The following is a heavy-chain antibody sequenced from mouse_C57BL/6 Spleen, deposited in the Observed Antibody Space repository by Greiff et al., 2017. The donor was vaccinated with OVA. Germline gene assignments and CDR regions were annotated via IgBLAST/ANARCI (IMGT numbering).Heavy chain of an antibody. D-gene: IGHD1-1*01. CDR1: GYTFTDYY. Sequence: VQLQQSGPELVKPGASVKISCKASGYTFTDYYMNWVKQSHGKSLEWIGDINPNNGGTSYNQKFKGKATLTVDKSSSTAYMELRSLTSEDSAVYYCANHYYYGSSSWYFDVWGTGTTVTVSS. CDR3: ANHYYYGSSSWYFDV. J-gene: IGHJ1*03. V-gene: IGHV1-26*01. CDR2: INPNNGGT.